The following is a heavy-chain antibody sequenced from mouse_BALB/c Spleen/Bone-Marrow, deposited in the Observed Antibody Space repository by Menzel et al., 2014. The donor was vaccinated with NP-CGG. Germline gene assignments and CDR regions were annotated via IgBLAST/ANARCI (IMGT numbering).Heavy chain of an antibody. J-gene: IGHJ2*01. V-gene: IGHV1-22*01. Sequence: EVQLQHSGPELVMPGASVKISCKTSGYTFTDYTLHWVKQSHGKSLEWIGGVNPNIGGTSYNQKFKDKASLTVNKSSTTAYMELRSLTSEDSAVYYCARGRWYYWGQGTTLTVSS. CDR2: VNPNIGGT. D-gene: IGHD2-3*01. CDR1: GYTFTDYT. CDR3: ARGRWYY.